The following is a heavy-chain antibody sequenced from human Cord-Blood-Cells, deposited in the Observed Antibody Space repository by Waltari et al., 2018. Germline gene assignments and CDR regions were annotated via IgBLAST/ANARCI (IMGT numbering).Heavy chain of an antibody. J-gene: IGHJ3*02. CDR3: ARGGSSDAFDI. CDR2: IYTSGST. V-gene: IGHV4-61*09. Sequence: QVQLQESGPGLVKPSQTLSLTCTVPGGSISSGSYYWSWIRQPAGKGLEWIGYIYTSGSTNYNPSLKSRVTISVDTSKTQFSLKLSSVTAADTAVYYCARGGSSDAFDIWGQGTMVTVSS. D-gene: IGHD6-6*01. CDR1: GGSISSGSYY.